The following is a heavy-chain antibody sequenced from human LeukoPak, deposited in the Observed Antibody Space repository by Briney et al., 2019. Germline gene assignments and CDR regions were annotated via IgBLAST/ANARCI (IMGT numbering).Heavy chain of an antibody. V-gene: IGHV4-39*07. CDR3: ARVTGYMVEDYFDY. CDR1: GGSISGSSYY. Sequence: SETLSLTCTVSGGSISGSSYYWGWFRQPRGKGLEWIGSIYYSGSTYYNPSLKSRVTISVDTSKNQFSLKLNAVTAADTAVYYCARVTGYMVEDYFDYWGQGILVTVSS. J-gene: IGHJ4*02. CDR2: IYYSGST. D-gene: IGHD3-9*01.